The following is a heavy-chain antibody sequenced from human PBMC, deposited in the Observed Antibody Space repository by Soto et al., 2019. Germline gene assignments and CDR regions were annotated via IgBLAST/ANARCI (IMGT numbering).Heavy chain of an antibody. CDR1: GFTFSSYS. CDR3: ARDIGVVPAAMAYGMDV. J-gene: IGHJ6*04. D-gene: IGHD2-2*01. CDR2: ISSSSTI. Sequence: GGSLRLSCAASGFTFSSYSMNWVRQAPGKGLEWVSYISSSSTIYYADSVKGRFTISRDNAKNSLYLQMNSLRDEDTAVYYCARDIGVVPAAMAYGMDVWGKGTTVTVSS. V-gene: IGHV3-48*02.